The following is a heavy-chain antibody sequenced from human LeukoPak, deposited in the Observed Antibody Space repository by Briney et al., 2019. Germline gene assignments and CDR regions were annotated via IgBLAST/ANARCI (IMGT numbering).Heavy chain of an antibody. V-gene: IGHV4-61*02. CDR1: GGSDSSGNYY. CDR3: TQGGELMNY. Sequence: PSETLSLTCTVSGGSDSSGNYYWTWIRQPAGKRLEWIGRTYTSGSTNYNPSLKSRVTISIDASWNQFSRRLTSVTAADTAVYYCTQGGELMNYWGQGTLVTVSS. D-gene: IGHD1-26*01. J-gene: IGHJ4*02. CDR2: TYTSGST.